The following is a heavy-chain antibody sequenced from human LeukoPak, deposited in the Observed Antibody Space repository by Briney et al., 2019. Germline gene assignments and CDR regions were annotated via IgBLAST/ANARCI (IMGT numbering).Heavy chain of an antibody. D-gene: IGHD3-10*01. V-gene: IGHV3-48*01. CDR2: ISSSSSTI. CDR1: GFTFSSYS. CDR3: ARDGMVRGVITGLDY. J-gene: IGHJ4*02. Sequence: GGSLRLSCAASGFTFSSYSMNWVRQAPGKGLEWVSYISSSSSTIYYADSVKGRFTISRDNAKNSLYLQMNSLRAEDTAVYYCARDGMVRGVITGLDYWGQGTLVTVSS.